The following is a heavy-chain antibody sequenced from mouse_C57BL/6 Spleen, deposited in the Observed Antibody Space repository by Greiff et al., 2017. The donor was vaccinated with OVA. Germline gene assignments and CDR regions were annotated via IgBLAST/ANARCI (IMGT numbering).Heavy chain of an antibody. CDR3: ARGVTTGYYFDY. CDR2: INPNNGGT. Sequence: EVQLQQSGPELVKPGASVKISCKASGYTFTDYYMNWVKQSHGKSLEWIGDINPNNGGTSYNQKFKGKATLTVDKSSSTAYMELRSLTSEDSAVYYCARGVTTGYYFDYWGQGTTLTVSS. CDR1: GYTFTDYY. J-gene: IGHJ2*01. D-gene: IGHD2-2*01. V-gene: IGHV1-26*01.